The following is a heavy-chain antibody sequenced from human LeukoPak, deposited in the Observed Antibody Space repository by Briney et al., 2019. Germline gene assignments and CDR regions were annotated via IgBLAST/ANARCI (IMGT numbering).Heavy chain of an antibody. V-gene: IGHV4-34*01. J-gene: IGHJ1*01. CDR2: INRHGNT. Sequence: SETLSLTCAVSGEPFSGYYWGWIRQPPGKGLELIGEINRHGNTDYNPSLKSRVSMSIDTSKNQFSLKLISVTAADTAVYYCAXLKYGXYRXALQHWGQGTLVTVSS. CDR3: AXLKYGXYRXALQH. CDR1: GEPFSGYY. D-gene: IGHD4-17*01.